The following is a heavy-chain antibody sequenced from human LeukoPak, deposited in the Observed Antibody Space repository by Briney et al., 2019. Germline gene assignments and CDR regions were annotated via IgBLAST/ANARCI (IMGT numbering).Heavy chain of an antibody. CDR2: IYYSGST. V-gene: IGHV4-30-4*01. D-gene: IGHD4-17*01. CDR1: GGSISSGDYY. CDR3: ARAVDYGDGSYFDY. J-gene: IGHJ4*02. Sequence: SETLSLTCTVSGGSISSGDYYWSWIRQPPGKGLEWIGYIYYSGSTYYNPSLKSRVTISVDTSKNQFSLKLSSVTAADTAVYYCARAVDYGDGSYFDYWGQRTLVTVSS.